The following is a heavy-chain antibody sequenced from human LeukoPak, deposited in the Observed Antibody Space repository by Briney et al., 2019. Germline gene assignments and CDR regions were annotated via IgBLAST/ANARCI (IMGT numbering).Heavy chain of an antibody. CDR1: GGSISSSSYY. Sequence: SETLSLTCTVSGGSISSSSYYWGWLRQPPGKGLEWIGSIYYSGSTYYNPSLKSRVTISVDTSKNQFPLKLSSVTAADTAVYYCARRSDYVLTFDYWGQGTLVTVSS. V-gene: IGHV4-39*01. D-gene: IGHD3-16*01. CDR2: IYYSGST. J-gene: IGHJ4*02. CDR3: ARRSDYVLTFDY.